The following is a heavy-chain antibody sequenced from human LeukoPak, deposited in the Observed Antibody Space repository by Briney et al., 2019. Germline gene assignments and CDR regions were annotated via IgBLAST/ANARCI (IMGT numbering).Heavy chain of an antibody. V-gene: IGHV3-30-3*01. Sequence: GGSLRLSCAASGFTFTNYALHWVRQAPGKGLEWVAVISYDGTNKYYADSVKGRFTISRDNSKNTLSLQMNSLRAEDTAVYYCAKGTMVTTYNWDHWGQGTLVTVSS. D-gene: IGHD4-17*01. CDR1: GFTFTNYA. CDR2: ISYDGTNK. J-gene: IGHJ4*02. CDR3: AKGTMVTTYNWDH.